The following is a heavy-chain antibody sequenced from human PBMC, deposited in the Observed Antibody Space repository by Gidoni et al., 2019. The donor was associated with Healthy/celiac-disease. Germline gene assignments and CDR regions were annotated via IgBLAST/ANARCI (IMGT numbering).Heavy chain of an antibody. CDR2: IYSNGKL. CDR1: GRSMSSYY. D-gene: IGHD2-21*01. V-gene: IGHV4-59*01. J-gene: IGHJ4*02. CDR3: ARGRTYSYY. Sequence: QVQLQESGPGLVKSSATLSLTCIVSGRSMSSYYWTWIRQPPGKGLEWIGYIYSNGKLDYNPSLKNRITISVDTSRSQFSLKFNSVTAADTAVYYCARGRTYSYYWGQGTLVTVSS.